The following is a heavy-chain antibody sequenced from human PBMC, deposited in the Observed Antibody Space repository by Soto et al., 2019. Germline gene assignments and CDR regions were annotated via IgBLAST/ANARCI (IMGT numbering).Heavy chain of an antibody. CDR1: GGSFSGYY. V-gene: IGHV4-34*01. D-gene: IGHD2-8*02. Sequence: QVQLQQWGAGLLKPSETLSLTCAAYGGSFSGYYWTWIRQPPGTGLEWIGEINHSGSTNYNPSLKSRVTISVDTSKNQFSLKLTSVTAADTAVYYCARVKITGLFDYWGQGTLVTVSS. CDR3: ARVKITGLFDY. J-gene: IGHJ4*02. CDR2: INHSGST.